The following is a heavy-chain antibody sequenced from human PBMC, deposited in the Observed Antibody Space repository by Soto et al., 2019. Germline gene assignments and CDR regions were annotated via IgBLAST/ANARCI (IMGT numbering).Heavy chain of an antibody. V-gene: IGHV3-7*01. D-gene: IGHD3-3*01. CDR3: ARGRADTIFGVVIREYYFDY. CDR2: IKQDGSEK. CDR1: GFTFSSYW. J-gene: IGHJ4*02. Sequence: GGSLRLSCAASGFTFSSYWMSWVRQAPGKGLEWVANIKQDGSEKYYVDSVKGRFTISRDNAKNSLYLQMNSLRAEDTAVYYCARGRADTIFGVVIREYYFDYWGQGTLVTVSS.